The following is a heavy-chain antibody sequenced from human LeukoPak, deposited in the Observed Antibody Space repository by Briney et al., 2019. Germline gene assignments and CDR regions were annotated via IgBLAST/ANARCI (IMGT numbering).Heavy chain of an antibody. J-gene: IGHJ6*02. CDR1: GGSISSRDNY. V-gene: IGHV4-39*01. CDR2: IYYSGNT. D-gene: IGHD4-17*01. CDR3: ARQDTLTHYYVMDV. Sequence: SETLSLTRTVSGGSISSRDNYWGWFRQPPGKGLEWIGSIYYSGNTYYNPSLESRVTISVDTSKNQFSLKVSSATAADTAVYYCARQDTLTHYYVMDVWGQGTTVTVSS.